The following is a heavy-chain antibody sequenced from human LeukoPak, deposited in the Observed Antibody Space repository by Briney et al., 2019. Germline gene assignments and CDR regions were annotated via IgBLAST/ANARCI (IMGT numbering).Heavy chain of an antibody. CDR2: ISSNSRTT. CDR1: GFAFSSYS. D-gene: IGHD4-17*01. J-gene: IGHJ3*02. V-gene: IGHV3-48*01. CDR3: ARGGTTVTVDAFDI. Sequence: GGSLRLSCAASGFAFSSYSMDWVRQAPGKGLELVSYISSNSRTTYYADSVKGRFTISRDNAKNSLYLQMNSLRVEDTAVYYCARGGTTVTVDAFDIWGQGTMVTVSS.